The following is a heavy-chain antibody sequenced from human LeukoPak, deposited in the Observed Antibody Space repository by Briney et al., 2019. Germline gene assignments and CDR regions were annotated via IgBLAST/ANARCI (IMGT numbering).Heavy chain of an antibody. J-gene: IGHJ4*02. Sequence: GGSLRLSCAASGFTFSSYGMHWVRQAPGKGLEWVAVISYDGSNKYYADSVKGRLTISRDNSKNTLYLQMNSLRAEDTAVYYCAKGGAVGATSFDYWGQGTLVTVSS. V-gene: IGHV3-30*18. CDR3: AKGGAVGATSFDY. D-gene: IGHD1-26*01. CDR1: GFTFSSYG. CDR2: ISYDGSNK.